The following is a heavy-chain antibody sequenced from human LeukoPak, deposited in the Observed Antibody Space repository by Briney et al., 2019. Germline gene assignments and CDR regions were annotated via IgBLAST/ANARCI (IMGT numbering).Heavy chain of an antibody. D-gene: IGHD5-18*01. Sequence: GASVKVSCKASGFIFTKYGISWVRQAPGQGLEWVGWISGYNGDTNYAQNLQGRVTMTRDTSTTTVYMELRSLRSDDTAFYYCARADVDTAMARPHYYYYYYMDVWGKGTTVTVSS. CDR3: ARADVDTAMARPHYYYYYYMDV. CDR2: ISGYNGDT. CDR1: GFIFTKYG. V-gene: IGHV1-18*01. J-gene: IGHJ6*03.